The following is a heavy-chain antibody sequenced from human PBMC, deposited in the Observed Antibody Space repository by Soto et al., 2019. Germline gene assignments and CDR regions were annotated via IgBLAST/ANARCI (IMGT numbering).Heavy chain of an antibody. CDR1: GFTFSNYA. Sequence: EVQLLESGGGLVHPGGPLTLSCAASGFTFSNYAMTWVRQTPGKGLEWVSSIRGSGGSTDYADSVKDRFTISRDNSENTLYLQMSSLRADDTAVYYCSKGWYSGTSGALDRWGRGTLVTVSS. J-gene: IGHJ4*02. CDR3: SKGWYSGTSGALDR. V-gene: IGHV3-23*01. D-gene: IGHD1-26*01. CDR2: IRGSGGST.